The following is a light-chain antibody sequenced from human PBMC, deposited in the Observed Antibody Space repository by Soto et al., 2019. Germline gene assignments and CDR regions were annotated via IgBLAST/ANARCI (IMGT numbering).Light chain of an antibody. V-gene: IGKV3-11*01. CDR3: QQRSNWPYT. Sequence: EIMLTQSPATLSLSPCERATLSFRASQSVSSYLAWYQQKPGQAPRLLIYDASNRATGIPARFSGSGSGTDFTLTISSLEPEDFAVYYCQQRSNWPYTFGQGTKVDI. CDR1: QSVSSY. J-gene: IGKJ2*01. CDR2: DAS.